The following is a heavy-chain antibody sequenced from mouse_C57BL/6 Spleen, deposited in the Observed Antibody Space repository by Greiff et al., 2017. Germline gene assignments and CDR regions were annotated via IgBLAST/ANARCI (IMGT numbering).Heavy chain of an antibody. D-gene: IGHD2-4*01. CDR2: IWRGGST. CDR3: AKTGDYDVGDAMDY. CDR1: GFSLTSYG. J-gene: IGHJ4*01. Sequence: LQESGPGLVQPSQSLSITCTVSGFSLTSYGVHWVRQSPGKGLEWLGVIWRGGSTDYNAAFMSRLSITKDNSKSQVFFKMNSLQADDTAIYYCAKTGDYDVGDAMDYWGQGTSVTVSS. V-gene: IGHV2-5*01.